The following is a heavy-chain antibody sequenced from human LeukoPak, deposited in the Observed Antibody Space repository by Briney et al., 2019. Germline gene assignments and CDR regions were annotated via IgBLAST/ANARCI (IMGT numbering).Heavy chain of an antibody. CDR2: INPNSGGT. D-gene: IGHD2-21*02. CDR1: GYTFTGYY. J-gene: IGHJ3*02. CDR3: ARVVAYCGGDCASDDAFDI. V-gene: IGHV1-2*02. Sequence: GASVKVSCKASGYTFTGYYMHWVRQAPGQGLEWMGWINPNSGGTNYAQKFQGRVTMTRDTSISTAYVELSRLRSDDTAVYYCARVVAYCGGDCASDDAFDIWGQGTMVTVSS.